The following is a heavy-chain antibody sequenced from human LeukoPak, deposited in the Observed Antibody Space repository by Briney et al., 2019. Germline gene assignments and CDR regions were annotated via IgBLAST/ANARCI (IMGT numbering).Heavy chain of an antibody. D-gene: IGHD5-18*01. CDR3: ARDAHDTAMVSYYYYYMDV. Sequence: PSQTLSLTCTVSGGSISSGGYYWSWIRQPPGKGLEWIGSIYYSGSTYYNPSLKSRVTISVDTSKNQFSLKLSSVTAADTAVYYCARDAHDTAMVSYYYYYMDVWGKGTTVTVPS. J-gene: IGHJ6*03. V-gene: IGHV4-39*07. CDR2: IYYSGST. CDR1: GGSISSGGYY.